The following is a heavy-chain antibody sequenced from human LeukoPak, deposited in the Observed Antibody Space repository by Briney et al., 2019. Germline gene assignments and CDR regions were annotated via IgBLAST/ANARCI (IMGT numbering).Heavy chain of an antibody. Sequence: PGGSLRLSCTASGFTFGDYAMSWVRQAPGKGLEWVSAISGSGGSTYYADSVKGRFTISRDNSKNTLYLQMNSLRAEDTAVYYCAKDLYSYGLFYFDYWGQGTLVTVSS. V-gene: IGHV3-23*01. CDR2: ISGSGGST. D-gene: IGHD5-18*01. CDR3: AKDLYSYGLFYFDY. CDR1: GFTFGDYA. J-gene: IGHJ4*02.